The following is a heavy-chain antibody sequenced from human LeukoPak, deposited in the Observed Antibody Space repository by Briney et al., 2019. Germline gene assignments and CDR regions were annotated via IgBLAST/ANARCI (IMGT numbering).Heavy chain of an antibody. CDR1: GFTFSTHW. CDR3: TRVGYIDEGIDY. D-gene: IGHD5-24*01. Sequence: GGSLRPSCAASGFTFSTHWMNWVRQAPGKGLEWVATVKQDGSGKYYVDSVKGRFTISRDNAKNSLYLQMNSLRAEDTAIYYCTRVGYIDEGIDYWGQGTLVTVSS. V-gene: IGHV3-7*04. CDR2: VKQDGSGK. J-gene: IGHJ4*02.